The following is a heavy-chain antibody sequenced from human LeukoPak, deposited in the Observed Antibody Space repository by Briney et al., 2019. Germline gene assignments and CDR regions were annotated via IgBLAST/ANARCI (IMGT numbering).Heavy chain of an antibody. V-gene: IGHV3-23*01. CDR2: ISGSGGST. Sequence: GGTLRLSCAASGFTFSSYGMSWVRQAPGKGLEWVSAISGSGGSTYYADSVKGRFTISRDNSKNTLYLQMNSLRAEDTAVYYCAKFHRVAYFDYWGQGTLVTVSS. CDR3: AKFHRVAYFDY. J-gene: IGHJ4*02. D-gene: IGHD5-12*01. CDR1: GFTFSSYG.